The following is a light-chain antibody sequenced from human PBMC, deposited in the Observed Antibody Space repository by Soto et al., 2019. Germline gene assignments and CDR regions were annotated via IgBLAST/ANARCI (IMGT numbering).Light chain of an antibody. J-gene: IGKJ1*01. Sequence: EIVLTQSPATLSSFPGDRVTLSCRASQAVNTRLAWYQHRPGQAPRPLIYLASNRAAGVPARFSGSGSGTDFTLAISDVEPEDFAVYYCHQRQSWPRRFGQGTTVDI. CDR2: LAS. V-gene: IGKV3-11*01. CDR3: HQRQSWPRR. CDR1: QAVNTR.